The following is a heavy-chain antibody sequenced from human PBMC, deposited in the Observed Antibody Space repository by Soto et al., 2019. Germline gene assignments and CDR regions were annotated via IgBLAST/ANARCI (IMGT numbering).Heavy chain of an antibody. CDR3: ARDPPATRHGMDV. Sequence: EVQLVETGGGLIQPGGSLRLSCAASGFTVSSNYMSWVRQAPGNGLEWVSVIYSGGSTYYADSVRGRFTISRDNSKNTLYLQMKSLRAEDTAAYYCARDPPATRHGMDVWGQGTTVTVSS. V-gene: IGHV3-53*02. J-gene: IGHJ6*02. CDR1: GFTVSSNY. CDR2: IYSGGST.